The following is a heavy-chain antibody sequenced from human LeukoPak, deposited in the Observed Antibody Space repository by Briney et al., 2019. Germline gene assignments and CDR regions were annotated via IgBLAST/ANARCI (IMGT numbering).Heavy chain of an antibody. CDR3: ARGPRYYGSGSYTPYFDY. CDR2: INHSGST. V-gene: IGHV4-34*01. D-gene: IGHD3-10*01. J-gene: IGHJ4*02. CDR1: GGSFSGYY. Sequence: SETLSLTCAVYGGSFSGYYWSRIRQPPGKGLEWIGEINHSGSTNYNPSLKSRVTISVDTSKNQFSLKLSSVTAADTAVYYCARGPRYYGSGSYTPYFDYWGQGTLVTVSS.